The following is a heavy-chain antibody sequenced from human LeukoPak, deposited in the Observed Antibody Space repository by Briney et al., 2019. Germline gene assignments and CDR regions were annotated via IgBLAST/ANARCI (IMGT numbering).Heavy chain of an antibody. V-gene: IGHV1-24*01. CDR3: ATWGYCSGGSCYPYYFDY. J-gene: IGHJ4*02. Sequence: GASVKVSCKVSGYTLTELSMHWVRQAPGKGLEWMGGFDPEDGETIYAQKFQGRVTMTEDTSTDTAYMELSSLRSEDTAVYYRATWGYCSGGSCYPYYFDYWGQGTLVTVSS. CDR1: GYTLTELS. D-gene: IGHD2-15*01. CDR2: FDPEDGET.